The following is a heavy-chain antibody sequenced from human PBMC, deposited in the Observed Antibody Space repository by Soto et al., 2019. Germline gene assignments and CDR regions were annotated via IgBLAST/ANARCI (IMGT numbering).Heavy chain of an antibody. Sequence: SETLSLTCTVSGGSISGYYCSWIRQPPGKGLEWIGYIHYSGSTNYNPSLKSRITISTDTSKTQFSLRLRSVTSADTAVYCCARGDSQVSSVFDYWGQGMLVTVSS. CDR2: IHYSGST. CDR1: GGSISGYY. J-gene: IGHJ4*02. D-gene: IGHD3-16*01. CDR3: ARGDSQVSSVFDY. V-gene: IGHV4-59*12.